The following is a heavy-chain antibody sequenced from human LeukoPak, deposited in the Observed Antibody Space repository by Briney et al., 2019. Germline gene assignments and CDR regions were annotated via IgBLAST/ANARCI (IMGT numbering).Heavy chain of an antibody. V-gene: IGHV4-34*01. D-gene: IGHD3-10*01. CDR3: ARHGDYYGSGSYYDWFDP. CDR2: INHSGST. J-gene: IGHJ5*02. CDR1: GGSFSGYY. Sequence: SETLSLTCAVYGGSFSGYYWSWIRQPPGKGLEWIGEINHSGSTNYNPSLKSRVTISVDTSKNQFSLKLSSVTAADTVVYYCARHGDYYGSGSYYDWFDPWGQGTLVTVSS.